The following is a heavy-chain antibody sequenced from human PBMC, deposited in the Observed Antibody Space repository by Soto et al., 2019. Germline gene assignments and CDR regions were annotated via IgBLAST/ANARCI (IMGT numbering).Heavy chain of an antibody. Sequence: ASVKVSCKASGYTFTSYYMHWVRQAPGQGLEWMGIINPSGGSTSYAQKFQGRVTMTRDTSTSSVYMELSSLGSEDTAVYYCAIAVSTLGSPFDFCGQGTLVTVSS. V-gene: IGHV1-46*03. J-gene: IGHJ4*02. CDR3: AIAVSTLGSPFDF. D-gene: IGHD3-16*01. CDR1: GYTFTSYY. CDR2: INPSGGST.